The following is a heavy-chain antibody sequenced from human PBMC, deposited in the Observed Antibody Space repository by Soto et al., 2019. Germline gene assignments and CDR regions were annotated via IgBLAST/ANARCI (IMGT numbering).Heavy chain of an antibody. CDR1: RGTFSSYT. CDR2: IIPILGIA. Sequence: QVQLVQSGAEVKKPGSSMKVSCKTSRGTFSSYTISWVRQAPGQGLEWMGRIIPILGIANYAQKFQGRVTITADKSTSTAYMELSSLRSEDTAVYYCARTLLGNRDDYWGQGTLVTVSS. J-gene: IGHJ4*02. V-gene: IGHV1-69*02. CDR3: ARTLLGNRDDY.